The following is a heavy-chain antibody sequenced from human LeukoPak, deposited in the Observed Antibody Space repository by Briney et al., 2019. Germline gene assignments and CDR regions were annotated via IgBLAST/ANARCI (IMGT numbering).Heavy chain of an antibody. D-gene: IGHD1-1*01. CDR1: GLTFSSYG. V-gene: IGHV3-30*02. J-gene: IGHJ4*02. CDR3: AKGRRTGFVDY. Sequence: GGSLRLSCAASGLTFSSYGMHWVRQAPGKGLEWVSFIRYDGGTKNYADSVKGRFTVSRDNSKSLLFPQMESLRHDDTGIYYCAKGRRTGFVDYWGQGALVTVSS. CDR2: IRYDGGTK.